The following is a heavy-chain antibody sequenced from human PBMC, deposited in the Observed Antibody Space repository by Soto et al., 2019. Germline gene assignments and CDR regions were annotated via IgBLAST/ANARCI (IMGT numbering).Heavy chain of an antibody. CDR2: IIPLFGKA. D-gene: IGHD6-19*01. J-gene: IGHJ4*02. V-gene: IGHV1-69*06. CDR3: ATAHYSGWYFFDY. Sequence: ASVKVSCKASGGSFSTLGINWVRQAPGQGLEWMGGIIPLFGKARYAETSQGRVTITADTSTGTAYMEVSSLRSDDTAVFYCATAHYSGWYFFDYWGPGTLVTVSS. CDR1: GGSFSTLG.